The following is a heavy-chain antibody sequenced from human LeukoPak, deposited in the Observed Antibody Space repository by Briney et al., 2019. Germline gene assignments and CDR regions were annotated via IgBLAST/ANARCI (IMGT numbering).Heavy chain of an antibody. CDR3: ARGLGYDDY. Sequence: PSETLSLTCAVYGGSFSGYYWSWIRQPPGKGLEWIGEINHSGSTYYNPSLKSRVTISLDTSKNQFSLKLSSVTAADTAVYYCARGLGYDDYWGQGTLVTVSS. CDR2: INHSGST. D-gene: IGHD3-3*01. V-gene: IGHV4-34*01. CDR1: GGSFSGYY. J-gene: IGHJ4*02.